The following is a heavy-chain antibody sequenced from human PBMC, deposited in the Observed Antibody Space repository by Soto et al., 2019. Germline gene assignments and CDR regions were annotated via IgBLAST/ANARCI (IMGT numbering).Heavy chain of an antibody. CDR1: GYSFNIYG. J-gene: IGHJ4*02. CDR3: ARGGGMYSSSWPIDY. Sequence: ASVKVSCKASGYSFNIYGITWVRQAPGEGLEWMGWIGNYNGNTNYAQKFQGRVSMTTDTPTTTAYMELRSLRSDDTAVYYCARGGGMYSSSWPIDYWGQGTLVTVSS. CDR2: IGNYNGNT. D-gene: IGHD6-13*01. V-gene: IGHV1-18*04.